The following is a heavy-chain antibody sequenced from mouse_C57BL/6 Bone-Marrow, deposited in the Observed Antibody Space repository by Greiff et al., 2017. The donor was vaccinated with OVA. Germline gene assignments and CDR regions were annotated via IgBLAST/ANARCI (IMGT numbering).Heavy chain of an antibody. Sequence: EVKLVESGGGLVKPGGSLKLSCAASGFTFSSYTMYWVRQTPEKRLEWVATISGGGGNTYYTDNVKGRFTISRDNAKNTLYLQLSSLRSEDTALYYCARRLRFAYWGQGTLVTVSA. J-gene: IGHJ3*01. CDR1: GFTFSSYT. CDR3: ARRLRFAY. CDR2: ISGGGGNT. V-gene: IGHV5-9*01. D-gene: IGHD2-2*01.